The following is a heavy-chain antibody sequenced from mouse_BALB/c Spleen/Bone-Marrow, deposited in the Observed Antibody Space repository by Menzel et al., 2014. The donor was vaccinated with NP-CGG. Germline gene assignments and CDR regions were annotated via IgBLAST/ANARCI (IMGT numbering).Heavy chain of an antibody. CDR2: INPGSGST. CDR1: GYAFTDYL. V-gene: IGHV1-54*01. J-gene: IGHJ2*01. CDR3: ARYDGYFDY. D-gene: IGHD2-3*01. Sequence: VQRVESGAELVRPGTSVKVSCKASGYAFTDYLMEWLKQRPGQGLEWIGVINPGSGSTNYNEKFKDKATLTADKSSSTAYMQLSSLTSDDSAVYFCARYDGYFDYWGQGTISHSLL.